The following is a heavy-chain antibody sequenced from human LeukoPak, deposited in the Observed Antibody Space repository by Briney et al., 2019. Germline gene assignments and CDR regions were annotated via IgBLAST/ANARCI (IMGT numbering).Heavy chain of an antibody. CDR2: INPNSGGT. J-gene: IGHJ6*03. V-gene: IGHV1-2*02. CDR1: GYTFTGYY. Sequence: ASVKVSCKASGYTFTGYYMHWVRRAPGQGLEWMGWINPNSGGTNYAQKFQGRVTMTRDTSISTAYMELSGLRSDDTAVYYCARYCSSTSFPYYYYYYMDVWGKGTTVTVSS. CDR3: ARYCSSTSFPYYYYYYMDV. D-gene: IGHD2-2*01.